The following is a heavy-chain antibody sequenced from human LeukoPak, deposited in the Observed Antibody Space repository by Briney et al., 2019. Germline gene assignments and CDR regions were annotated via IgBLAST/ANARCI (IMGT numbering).Heavy chain of an antibody. Sequence: GGSLRLSCAASGFTFSDYYMSWIRQAPGKGLEWVSYISSSGSTIYYADSVKGRFTISRDNAKNPLYLQMNSLRAEDTAVYYCARDRVELWLLEGVDYWGQGTLVTVSS. J-gene: IGHJ4*02. CDR1: GFTFSDYY. D-gene: IGHD5-18*01. CDR3: ARDRVELWLLEGVDY. V-gene: IGHV3-11*01. CDR2: ISSSGSTI.